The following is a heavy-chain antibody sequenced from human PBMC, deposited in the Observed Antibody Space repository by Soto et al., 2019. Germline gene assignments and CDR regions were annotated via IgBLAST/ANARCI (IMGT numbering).Heavy chain of an antibody. J-gene: IGHJ4*02. CDR1: GGSISSYY. CDR3: ASSKGYGDYFDY. V-gene: IGHV4-59*08. Sequence: SETLSLTCTVSGGSISSYYWSWIRQPPGKGLEWIGYIYYSGSTNYNPSLKSRVTISVDTSKNQLSLKLSSVTAADTAVYYCASSKGYGDYFDYWGQGTLVTVSS. CDR2: IYYSGST. D-gene: IGHD4-17*01.